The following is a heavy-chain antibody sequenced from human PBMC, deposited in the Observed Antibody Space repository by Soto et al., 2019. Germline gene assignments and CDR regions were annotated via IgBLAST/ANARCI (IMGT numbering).Heavy chain of an antibody. CDR1: GDSVSSNSAA. Sequence: TLSLTCAISGDSVSSNSAAWNWIRQSPSRGLEWLGRTYYRSKWYNDYAVSVKSRITINPDTSKNQFSLQLNSVTPEDTAVYYCARDRGTIVGATRFDYWGQGTLVTAPQ. J-gene: IGHJ4*02. CDR2: TYYRSKWYN. D-gene: IGHD1-26*01. V-gene: IGHV6-1*01. CDR3: ARDRGTIVGATRFDY.